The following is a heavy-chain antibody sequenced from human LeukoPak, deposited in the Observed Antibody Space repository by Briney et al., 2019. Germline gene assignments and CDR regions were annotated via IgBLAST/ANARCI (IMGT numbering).Heavy chain of an antibody. CDR3: ERGKGDLQH. V-gene: IGHV4-39*01. D-gene: IGHD3-16*01. CDR2: IYYSGST. J-gene: IGHJ1*01. CDR1: GGSISSSSYY. Sequence: KPSETLSLTCTVSGGSISSSSYYWGWIRQPPGKALEWIGTIYYSGSTYYNPSLESRVTISIDTSKNQSSLKLSSVTATDTAFYYCERGKGDLQHWGQGTLVTVSS.